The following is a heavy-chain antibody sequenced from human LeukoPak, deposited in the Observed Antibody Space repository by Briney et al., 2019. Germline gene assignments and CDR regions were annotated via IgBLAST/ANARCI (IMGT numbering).Heavy chain of an antibody. Sequence: GGSLRLSCAASVFTLSSHEMNWVRQAPGKGLEWGSYISSRGRTIYYADSVKGRFTISRDTAKNSLYLQMNSLRAEDTAVYYCARGSRITQYWGQGTLVTVSS. V-gene: IGHV3-48*03. CDR1: VFTLSSHE. J-gene: IGHJ4*02. D-gene: IGHD3-10*01. CDR2: ISSRGRTI. CDR3: ARGSRITQY.